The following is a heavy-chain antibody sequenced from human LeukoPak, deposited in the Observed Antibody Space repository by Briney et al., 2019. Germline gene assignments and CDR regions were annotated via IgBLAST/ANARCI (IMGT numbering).Heavy chain of an antibody. CDR1: GFTFSDYY. CDR3: ARGQNYGSGSYRNYYYYYYGMDV. V-gene: IGHV3-11*04. J-gene: IGHJ6*02. D-gene: IGHD3-10*01. Sequence: GGSLRLSCAASGFTFSDYYMSWIRQAPGKGLEWVSYISSSGSTIYYADSVKGRFTISRDNAKNSLYLQMNSLRAEDTAVYYCARGQNYGSGSYRNYYYYYYGMDVWGQGTTVTVSS. CDR2: ISSSGSTI.